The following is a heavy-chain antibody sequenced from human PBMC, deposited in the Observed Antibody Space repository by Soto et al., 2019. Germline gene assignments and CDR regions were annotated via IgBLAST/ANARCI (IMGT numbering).Heavy chain of an antibody. CDR1: GITFSNYW. D-gene: IGHD2-15*01. Sequence: EEKLVQSGGGLVRPGGSLRLSCVGSGITFSNYWMNWVRQTPGKGLEWVANIKPDGSAKAYVDSVKGRFTVSRDSAKNSLYLQMNSLRAEDTAVYFCAAWDISNPWGQGTLVTVSS. V-gene: IGHV3-7*01. CDR2: IKPDGSAK. CDR3: AAWDISNP. J-gene: IGHJ5*02.